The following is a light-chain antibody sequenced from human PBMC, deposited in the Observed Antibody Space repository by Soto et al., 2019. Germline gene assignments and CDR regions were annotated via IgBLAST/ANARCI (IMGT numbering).Light chain of an antibody. Sequence: DIVMTQSPLSLPVTPGEPASISCRSSQSLLHSNGYIYLDWYLQKPGQSPQLLIYLGSNRASGVPDRCSGSGSGTDFTLKISRVEAEDVAIYYCMQALQTPYTFGQGTKLEIK. J-gene: IGKJ2*01. CDR1: QSLLHSNGYIY. V-gene: IGKV2-28*01. CDR2: LGS. CDR3: MQALQTPYT.